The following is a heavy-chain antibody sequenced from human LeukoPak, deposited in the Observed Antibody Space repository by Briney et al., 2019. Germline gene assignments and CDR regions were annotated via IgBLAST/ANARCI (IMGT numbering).Heavy chain of an antibody. Sequence: PGGSLRLSCAASGFTFSSYGIHWVRQAPGKGLEWVAVICPDGSNKYYADSVKGRFTISRDNSKNTLYLQMNSLRAEDTAVYYCAKGLYDSSGYSADAFDIWGQGTMVTVSS. CDR2: ICPDGSNK. J-gene: IGHJ3*02. CDR1: GFTFSSYG. D-gene: IGHD3-22*01. CDR3: AKGLYDSSGYSADAFDI. V-gene: IGHV3-33*06.